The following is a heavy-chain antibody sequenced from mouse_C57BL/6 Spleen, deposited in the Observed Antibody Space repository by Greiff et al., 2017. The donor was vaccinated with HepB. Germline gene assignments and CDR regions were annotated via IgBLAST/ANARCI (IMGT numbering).Heavy chain of an antibody. CDR3: ARSVFKTGDYYAMDY. Sequence: QVHVKQPGAELVKPGASVKLSCKASGYTFTSYWMHWVKQRPGQGLEWIGMIHPNSGSTNYNEKFKSKATLTVDKSSSTAYMQLSSLTSEDSAVYYCARSVFKTGDYYAMDYWGQGTSVTVSS. V-gene: IGHV1-64*01. CDR1: GYTFTSYW. CDR2: IHPNSGST. J-gene: IGHJ4*01. D-gene: IGHD4-1*01.